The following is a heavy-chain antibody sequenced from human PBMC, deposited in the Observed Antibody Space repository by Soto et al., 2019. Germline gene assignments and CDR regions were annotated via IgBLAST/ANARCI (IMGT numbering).Heavy chain of an antibody. CDR1: GGSFANYY. J-gene: IGHJ4*02. CDR2: INYSGST. D-gene: IGHD5-12*01. Sequence: PSETLSLTCAVYGGSFANYYWNWIRQPPGKGLEWIGEINYSGSTDYNPSLKSRVTISVDTSKNQFSLKLSSVTAADTAVYYCAREGDGYNFDYWGQGTLVTVSS. CDR3: AREGDGYNFDY. V-gene: IGHV4-34*01.